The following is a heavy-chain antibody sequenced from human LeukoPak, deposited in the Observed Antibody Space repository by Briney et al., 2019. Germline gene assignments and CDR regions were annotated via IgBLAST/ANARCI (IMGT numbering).Heavy chain of an antibody. CDR1: GGSISSGSYY. V-gene: IGHV4-61*02. Sequence: SQTLSLTCTVSGGSISSGSYYWSWIRQPAGKGLEWIGRIYTSGSTNYNPSLKSRVTISVDTSKNQFSLKLSSVTAADTAVYYCARDLSLYQLRYNWFDPWGQGTLVTVSS. J-gene: IGHJ5*02. CDR2: IYTSGST. CDR3: ARDLSLYQLRYNWFDP. D-gene: IGHD2-2*01.